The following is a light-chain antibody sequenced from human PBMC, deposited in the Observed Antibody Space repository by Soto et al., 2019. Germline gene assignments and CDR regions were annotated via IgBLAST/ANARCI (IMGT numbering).Light chain of an antibody. CDR3: CSYAGSSTFYV. Sequence: QSALTQPASVSGSPGQSITISCTGTSSDVGSYNLISWYQQYPGKAPKLMIYEVSKRPSGVSNRFTGSKSGNTASLTISGLQAEDEADYYCCSYAGSSTFYVFGTRTKVTVL. V-gene: IGLV2-23*02. J-gene: IGLJ1*01. CDR1: SSDVGSYNL. CDR2: EVS.